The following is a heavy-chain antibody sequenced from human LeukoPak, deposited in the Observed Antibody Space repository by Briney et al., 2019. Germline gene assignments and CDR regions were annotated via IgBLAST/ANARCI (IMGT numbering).Heavy chain of an antibody. CDR3: ARDGETPGSGSYSSADY. D-gene: IGHD3-10*01. J-gene: IGHJ4*02. Sequence: GRSLRLSCAASGFTFSSYAMHWVRQAPGKGLEWVAVISYDGSNKYYADSVKGRFTISRDNSKNTLYLQMNSLRAEDTAVYYCARDGETPGSGSYSSADYWGQGTLVTVSS. V-gene: IGHV3-30-3*01. CDR2: ISYDGSNK. CDR1: GFTFSSYA.